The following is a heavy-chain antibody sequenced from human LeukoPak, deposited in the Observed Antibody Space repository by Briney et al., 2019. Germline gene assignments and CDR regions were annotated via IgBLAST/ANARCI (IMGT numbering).Heavy chain of an antibody. V-gene: IGHV3-23*01. CDR2: ISGSGGST. J-gene: IGHJ4*02. Sequence: GGSLRLSCAASGFTFSSYAMSWVRQAPGKGLEWVSAISGSGGSTYYADSVKGRFTISRDNPKNTLNLQMNSLRAEDTAVYYCSRLYSSGRVAGTEFDYWGQGTLVTVSS. D-gene: IGHD6-19*01. CDR1: GFTFSSYA. CDR3: SRLYSSGRVAGTEFDY.